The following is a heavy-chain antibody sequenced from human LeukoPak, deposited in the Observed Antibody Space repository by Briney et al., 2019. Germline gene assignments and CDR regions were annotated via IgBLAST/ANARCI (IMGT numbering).Heavy chain of an antibody. J-gene: IGHJ6*03. CDR1: GGSFSGYY. Sequence: SETLSLTCAVYGGSFSGYYWSWIRQPPGKGLEWIGEINHSGSTNYNPSLKRRVTISVDTSKNQFSLKLSSVTAADTAVYYCARTTEGGYTYGYFYYYYMDVWGKGTTVTISS. D-gene: IGHD5-18*01. CDR2: INHSGST. V-gene: IGHV4-34*01. CDR3: ARTTEGGYTYGYFYYYYMDV.